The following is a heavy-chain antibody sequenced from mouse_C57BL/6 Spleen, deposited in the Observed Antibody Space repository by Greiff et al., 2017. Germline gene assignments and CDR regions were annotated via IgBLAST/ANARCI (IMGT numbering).Heavy chain of an antibody. D-gene: IGHD2-2*01. J-gene: IGHJ4*01. V-gene: IGHV1-61*01. CDR1: GYTFTSYW. Sequence: VQLQQPGAELVRPGSSVKLSCKASGYTFTSYWMDWVKQRPGQGLEWIGNIYPSDSETHYNQKFKDKATLTVDKTSSTAYMQRSSLTSEDTAVYYWARDYYCYDDAMDYWGQGTSVTVSS. CDR3: ARDYYCYDDAMDY. CDR2: IYPSDSET.